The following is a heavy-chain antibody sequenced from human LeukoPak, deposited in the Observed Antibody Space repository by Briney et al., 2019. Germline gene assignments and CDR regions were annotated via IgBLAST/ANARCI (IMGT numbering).Heavy chain of an antibody. CDR3: ARGLTEGAGTTGDDY. V-gene: IGHV1-69*06. CDR2: IIPIFGTA. J-gene: IGHJ4*02. D-gene: IGHD1-1*01. CDR1: RGTFSSYA. Sequence: SVKVSCKASRGTFSSYAISWVRQAPGQGLEWMGRIIPIFGTANYAQNYQGRVTITPDTSPSTHYIGKSSPRAANTAVYICARGLTEGAGTTGDDYWGQGTLVTVSS.